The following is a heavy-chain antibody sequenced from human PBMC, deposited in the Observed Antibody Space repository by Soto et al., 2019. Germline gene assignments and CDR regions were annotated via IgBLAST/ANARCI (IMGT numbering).Heavy chain of an antibody. CDR1: GGSFSGYY. J-gene: IGHJ6*02. Sequence: SETLSLTCAVYGGSFSGYYWSWIRQPPGKGLEWIGEINHSGSTNYNPSLKSRVTISVDTSKNQFSLKLSSVTAADTAVYYCAKSGSYYYYGMDVWGQGTTVTAP. CDR2: INHSGST. V-gene: IGHV4-34*01. CDR3: AKSGSYYYYGMDV. D-gene: IGHD1-26*01.